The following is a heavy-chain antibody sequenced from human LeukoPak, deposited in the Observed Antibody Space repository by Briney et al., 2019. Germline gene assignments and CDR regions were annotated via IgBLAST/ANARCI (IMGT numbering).Heavy chain of an antibody. Sequence: GSLRLSCAASGFTFSSYAVHWVRQAPGKGLEWVAVISYDGSNKYYADSVKGRFTISRDNSKNTLYLQMNSLRAEDTAVYYCARDFDDSSGYYFDYWGQGTLVTVSS. J-gene: IGHJ4*02. D-gene: IGHD3-22*01. CDR1: GFTFSSYA. V-gene: IGHV3-30-3*01. CDR2: ISYDGSNK. CDR3: ARDFDDSSGYYFDY.